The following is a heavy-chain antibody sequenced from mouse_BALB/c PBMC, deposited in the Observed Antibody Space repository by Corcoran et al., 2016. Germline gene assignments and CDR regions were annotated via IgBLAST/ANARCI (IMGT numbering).Heavy chain of an antibody. V-gene: IGHV1-15*01. CDR1: GYTFTDYE. D-gene: IGHD2-2*01. J-gene: IGHJ2*01. CDR2: IDPETGGT. Sequence: QVQLQQSGAELVRPGASVTLSCKASGYTFTDYEMHWVKQTPVHGLEWIGAIDPETGGTAYNQKFKGKATLTADKSSSTAYMKLRSLTSEDSAVYYCTVYGNDVRVRYYFDYWGQGTTLTVSS. CDR3: TVYGNDVRVRYYFDY.